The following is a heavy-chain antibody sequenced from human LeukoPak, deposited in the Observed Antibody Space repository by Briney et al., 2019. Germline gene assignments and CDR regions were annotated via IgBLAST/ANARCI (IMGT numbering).Heavy chain of an antibody. D-gene: IGHD2-2*01. Sequence: SVKVSCKASGGTFSSYAISWVRQAPGQGLEWMGGIIPIFGTANYAHKFQGRVTITTDESTSTAYMELSSLRSEETAVYYCAVGGYIVVVPAAPVGYSNYDWFDPWGQGHRVTVSS. CDR1: GGTFSSYA. CDR2: IIPIFGTA. J-gene: IGHJ5*02. CDR3: AVGGYIVVVPAAPVGYSNYDWFDP. V-gene: IGHV1-69*05.